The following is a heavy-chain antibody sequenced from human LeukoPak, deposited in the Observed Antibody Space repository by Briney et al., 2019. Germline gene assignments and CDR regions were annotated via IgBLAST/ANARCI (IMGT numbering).Heavy chain of an antibody. CDR3: ARDLGRIAVAQAYFDY. V-gene: IGHV3-30-3*01. CDR2: ISYDGSNK. D-gene: IGHD6-19*01. CDR1: GFTFSSYA. J-gene: IGHJ4*02. Sequence: GGSLRLSCAASGFTFSSYAMHWVRRAPGKGLEWVAVISYDGSNKYYADSVKGRFTISRDNSKNTLYLQMNSLRAEDTAVYYCARDLGRIAVAQAYFDYWGQGTLVTVSS.